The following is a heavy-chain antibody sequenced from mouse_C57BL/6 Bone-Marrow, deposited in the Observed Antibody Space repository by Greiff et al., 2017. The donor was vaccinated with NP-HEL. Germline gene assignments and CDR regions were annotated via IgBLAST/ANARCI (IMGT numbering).Heavy chain of an antibody. CDR3: ARGYYGSHY. Sequence: EVQLVESGPGLVKPSQSLSLTCSVTGYSITSGYYWNWIRQFPGNNLEWMGYISYDGSNNYNPSLKNRISITRDTSKNQFFLKLNSVTTEDTATYYCARGYYGSHYWGQGTTLTVSS. CDR1: GYSITSGYY. D-gene: IGHD1-1*01. V-gene: IGHV3-6*01. CDR2: ISYDGSN. J-gene: IGHJ2*01.